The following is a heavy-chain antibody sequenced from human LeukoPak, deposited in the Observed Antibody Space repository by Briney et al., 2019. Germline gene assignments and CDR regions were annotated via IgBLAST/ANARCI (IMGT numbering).Heavy chain of an antibody. Sequence: QPGGSLRLSCAVSGFTFSSYDMSWVRQAPGKGLEWVSAISGSGGSTYYADSVKGRFTISRDNSKNTLYLQMNSLRAEDTAVYYCAKDFPYYYDTSGYYQDSWGQGTLVTVSS. D-gene: IGHD3-22*01. J-gene: IGHJ4*02. CDR1: GFTFSSYD. CDR2: ISGSGGST. V-gene: IGHV3-23*01. CDR3: AKDFPYYYDTSGYYQDS.